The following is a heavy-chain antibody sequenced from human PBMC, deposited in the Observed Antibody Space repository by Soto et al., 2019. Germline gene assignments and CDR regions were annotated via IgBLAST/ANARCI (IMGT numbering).Heavy chain of an antibody. J-gene: IGHJ6*02. CDR3: ARDSDMYYYDSSGYRSYDMDV. D-gene: IGHD3-22*01. Sequence: PSETLSLTCTVSGGSVSSGSYYWSWIRQPPGKGLEWIGYIYYSGSTNYNPSLKSRVTISVDTSKNQFSLKLSSVTAADTAVYYCARDSDMYYYDSSGYRSYDMDVWGQGTTVTVSS. CDR2: IYYSGST. V-gene: IGHV4-61*01. CDR1: GGSVSSGSYY.